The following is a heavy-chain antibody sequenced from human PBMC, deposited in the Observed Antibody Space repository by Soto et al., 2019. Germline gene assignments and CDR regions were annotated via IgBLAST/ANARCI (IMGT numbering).Heavy chain of an antibody. V-gene: IGHV1-2*04. CDR3: ARDNWGVTTVTQACDD. CDR1: GYTFTGYY. D-gene: IGHD4-17*01. Sequence: ASVKVSCKASGYTFTGYYMHWVRQAPGQGLEWMGWINPNSGGTNYAQKFQGWVTMTRDTSISTAYMELSRLRSDDTAVYYCARDNWGVTTVTQACDDWGQGTLVTVSS. CDR2: INPNSGGT. J-gene: IGHJ4*02.